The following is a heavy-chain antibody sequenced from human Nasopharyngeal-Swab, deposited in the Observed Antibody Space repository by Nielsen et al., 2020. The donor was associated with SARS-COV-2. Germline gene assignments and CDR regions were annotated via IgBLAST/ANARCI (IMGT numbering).Heavy chain of an antibody. CDR3: ARDGQQQLGDWYYYVDV. CDR2: ISYDGSNK. CDR1: GFTFSSYG. V-gene: IGHV3-30*03. J-gene: IGHJ6*03. Sequence: GESLKISCAASGFTFSSYGMHWVRQAPGKGLEWMAVISYDGSNKYYADSVKGRFTISRDNSKNTLYLQMNSLRAEDTAVYYCARDGQQQLGDWYYYVDVWGNGTTVTVSS. D-gene: IGHD6-13*01.